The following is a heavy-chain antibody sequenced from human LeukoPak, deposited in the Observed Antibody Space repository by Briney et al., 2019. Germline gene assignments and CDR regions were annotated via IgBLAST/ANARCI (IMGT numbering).Heavy chain of an antibody. CDR2: VSAYNGNT. J-gene: IGHJ4*02. CDR1: GYTFTSYG. Sequence: GASVKVSCKASGYTFTSYGISWVRQAPGQGLEWMGWVSAYNGNTNYAQKLQGRVTITTDTSTSTAYMELRSLRSDDTAVYYCAREGYYGSGSYFGYWGQGTLVTVSS. CDR3: AREGYYGSGSYFGY. D-gene: IGHD3-10*01. V-gene: IGHV1-18*01.